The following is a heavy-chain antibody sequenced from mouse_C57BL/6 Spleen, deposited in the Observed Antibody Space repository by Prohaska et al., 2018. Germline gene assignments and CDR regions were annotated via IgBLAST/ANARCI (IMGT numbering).Heavy chain of an antibody. Sequence: WSGGSTDYNAAFISRLSISKDNSKSQVFFKMNSLQADDTAIYYCAILGPFDYWGQGTTLTVSS. D-gene: IGHD4-1*01. J-gene: IGHJ2*01. CDR3: AILGPFDY. V-gene: IGHV2-2*01. CDR2: WSGGST.